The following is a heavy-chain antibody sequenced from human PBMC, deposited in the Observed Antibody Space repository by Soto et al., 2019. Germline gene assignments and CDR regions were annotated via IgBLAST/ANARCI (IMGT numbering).Heavy chain of an antibody. CDR1: GDSVSSNSAA. Sequence: QVQLQQSGPGLVKPSQTLSLTCAISGDSVSSNSAAWNWIRQSPSRGLEWLGRTYYRSKWYNDYAVSVKSRITINPDTSKNHSSLQLNSVTPEDTAVYYCARDLLGEQWLVNYYYYGMDVWGQGTTVTVSS. V-gene: IGHV6-1*01. CDR2: TYYRSKWYN. J-gene: IGHJ6*02. D-gene: IGHD6-19*01. CDR3: ARDLLGEQWLVNYYYYGMDV.